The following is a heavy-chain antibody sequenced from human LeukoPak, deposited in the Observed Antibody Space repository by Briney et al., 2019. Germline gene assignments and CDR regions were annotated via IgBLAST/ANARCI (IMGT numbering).Heavy chain of an antibody. Sequence: GGSLRLSCAASGFPISTYAMIWVRQAPGKGLEWVSSISGGTTYYADSVKGRFTISRDNSKNTVSLQMNSLRAEETAVYYCAKSVYHSGNSWGQGTLVTVSS. CDR1: GFPISTYA. D-gene: IGHD3-10*01. CDR3: AKSVYHSGNS. CDR2: ISGGTT. J-gene: IGHJ5*02. V-gene: IGHV3-23*01.